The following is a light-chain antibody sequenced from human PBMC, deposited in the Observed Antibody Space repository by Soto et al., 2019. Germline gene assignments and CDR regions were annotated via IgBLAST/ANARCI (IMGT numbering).Light chain of an antibody. Sequence: DIVMTQSPDSLAVSLGERATINCKSSQSVLYSANNKNYLAWYQQKPGQPPKLLIYWASTRESGVPDRFSGSGSETDFTLTISSLQAEDVAVYYCQQYDDLPLTFGGGTKVDIK. CDR3: QQYDDLPLT. V-gene: IGKV4-1*01. J-gene: IGKJ4*01. CDR2: WAS. CDR1: QSVLYSANNKNY.